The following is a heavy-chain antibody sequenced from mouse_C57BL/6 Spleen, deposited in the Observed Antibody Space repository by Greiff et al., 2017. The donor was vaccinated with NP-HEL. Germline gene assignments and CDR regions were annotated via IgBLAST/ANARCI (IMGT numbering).Heavy chain of an antibody. CDR1: GYTFTSYW. CDR2: IYPSDSET. V-gene: IGHV1-61*01. Sequence: VQLQQPGAELVRPGSSVKLSCKASGYTFTSYWMDWVKQRPGQGLEWIGNIYPSDSETHYNQKFKDKATLTVDKSSSTAYMQLSSLTSEDSAVYYCARSGITTASGFAYWGQGTLGTVSA. J-gene: IGHJ3*01. D-gene: IGHD2-4*01. CDR3: ARSGITTASGFAY.